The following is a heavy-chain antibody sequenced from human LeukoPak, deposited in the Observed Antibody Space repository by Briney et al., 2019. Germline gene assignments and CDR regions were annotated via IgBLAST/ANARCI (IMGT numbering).Heavy chain of an antibody. CDR2: ISYDGSNK. Sequence: GGSLRLSCAASGFTFSSYGMHWVRQAPGKGLEWVAVISYDGSNKYYADSVKGRFTISRGNSKNTLYLQMNSLRAEDAAIYYCAKERVVIIPTAIDYWGQGTLVTVSS. D-gene: IGHD2-2*01. V-gene: IGHV3-30*18. CDR3: AKERVVIIPTAIDY. J-gene: IGHJ4*02. CDR1: GFTFSSYG.